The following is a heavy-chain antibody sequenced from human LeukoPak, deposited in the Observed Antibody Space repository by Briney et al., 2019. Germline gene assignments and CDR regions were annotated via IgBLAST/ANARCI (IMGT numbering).Heavy chain of an antibody. V-gene: IGHV3-11*04. CDR3: ARDTGRIVGAYYFDY. D-gene: IGHD1-26*01. CDR2: ISRSGSTI. CDR1: RFTFSDYY. J-gene: IGHJ4*02. Sequence: GGSLRLSCAASRFTFSDYYMSWIRQAPAKGLEWVSYISRSGSTIYYADSVKGRFTISTDNAKNSLYLQMNILRDDDTAVYYCARDTGRIVGAYYFDYWGQGTLVTVSS.